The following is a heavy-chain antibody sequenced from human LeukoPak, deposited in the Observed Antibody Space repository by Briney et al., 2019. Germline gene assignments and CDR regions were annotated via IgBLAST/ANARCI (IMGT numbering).Heavy chain of an antibody. D-gene: IGHD4-11*01. CDR3: ARGTVTTSGAFDI. Sequence: SETLSLTCTVSGGSITSGDYYWSWIRQPPGKGPEWIVCIYYSGSTYYNPSLKSRVTISVDTSKNQFSLKLSSVTAADTAVYYCARGTVTTSGAFDIWGQGTMVTVSS. CDR2: IYYSGST. CDR1: GGSITSGDYY. J-gene: IGHJ3*02. V-gene: IGHV4-30-4*08.